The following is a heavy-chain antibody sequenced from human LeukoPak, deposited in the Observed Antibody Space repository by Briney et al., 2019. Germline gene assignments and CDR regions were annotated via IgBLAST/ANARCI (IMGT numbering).Heavy chain of an antibody. J-gene: IGHJ4*02. Sequence: ASVKVSCKASGYTFTSYDINWVRQATGQGLEWMGWMNPNCGNTDYAQKFQGRVPITRNTSISTAYMELCSLRSEDTAVYYCARGGCSSTSCRKYYFDYWGQGTLVTVSS. CDR3: ARGGCSSTSCRKYYFDY. CDR1: GYTFTSYD. D-gene: IGHD2-2*01. CDR2: MNPNCGNT. V-gene: IGHV1-8*03.